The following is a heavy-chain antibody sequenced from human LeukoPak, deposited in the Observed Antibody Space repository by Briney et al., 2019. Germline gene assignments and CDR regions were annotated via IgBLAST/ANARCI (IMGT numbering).Heavy chain of an antibody. CDR2: IKQDGSEK. V-gene: IGHV3-7*01. CDR3: ARDPSYDILTGYKYAFDV. Sequence: PGGSLRLSCAASGFTFSMYWMSWVRQAPGKGLEWVANIKQDGSEKFYVGSVKGRFTIFRDNAKNSLYLQMNSLRAEDTAVYYCARDPSYDILTGYKYAFDVWGQGTMVTVSS. CDR1: GFTFSMYW. J-gene: IGHJ3*01. D-gene: IGHD3-9*01.